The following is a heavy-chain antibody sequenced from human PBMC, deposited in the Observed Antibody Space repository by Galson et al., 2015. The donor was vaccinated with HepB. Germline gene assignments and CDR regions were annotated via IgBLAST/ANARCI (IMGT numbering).Heavy chain of an antibody. Sequence: ALRLSCAASGVTFSRSALHCVRQARGQGLEYVSAIRRAGGSTYYANSVKGRFTISRDNSKNTLYLQMGSLRAEDMAVYYCARDRDSSSVWYGMDVWGQGTTVTVSS. CDR3: ARDRDSSSVWYGMDV. J-gene: IGHJ6*02. CDR1: GVTFSRSA. CDR2: IRRAGGST. V-gene: IGHV3-64*01. D-gene: IGHD6-6*01.